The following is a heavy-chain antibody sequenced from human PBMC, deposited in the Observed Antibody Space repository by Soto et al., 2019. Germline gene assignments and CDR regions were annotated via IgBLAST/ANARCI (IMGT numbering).Heavy chain of an antibody. D-gene: IGHD6-13*01. CDR1: GYSFTSYW. Sequence: GESLKISCKGSGYSFTSYWINWVRQMPGKGLEWMGRIDPGDSDTRYSPSFQGQVTISADKSISTAYLQWSSLKASDTAIYYCARTAAAGKYYYGVDVWGQGTTVTVSS. CDR2: IDPGDSDT. J-gene: IGHJ6*02. V-gene: IGHV5-51*01. CDR3: ARTAAAGKYYYGVDV.